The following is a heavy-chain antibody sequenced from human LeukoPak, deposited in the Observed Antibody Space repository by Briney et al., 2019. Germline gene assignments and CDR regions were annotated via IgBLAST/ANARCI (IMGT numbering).Heavy chain of an antibody. CDR1: GFTFSSYA. Sequence: GGSLRLSCAASGFTFSSYAMSWVRQAPGKGLEWVSAISGSGGSAYYADSVKGRFTISRDNSKNTLYLQMNSLRAEDTAVYYCAKGYDIWGTIDYWGQGTLVTVSS. D-gene: IGHD3-9*01. V-gene: IGHV3-23*01. CDR2: ISGSGGSA. J-gene: IGHJ4*02. CDR3: AKGYDIWGTIDY.